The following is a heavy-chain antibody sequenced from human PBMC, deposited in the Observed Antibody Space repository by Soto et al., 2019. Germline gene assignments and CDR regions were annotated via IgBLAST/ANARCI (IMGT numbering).Heavy chain of an antibody. V-gene: IGHV3-30*18. D-gene: IGHD4-4*01. J-gene: IGHJ6*02. CDR1: GFTFSSYG. CDR3: AKNLMKPTTVTTYYYGMDV. Sequence: GGSLILSCAASGFTFSSYGMHWVRQAPGKGLEWVAVISYDGSNKYYADSVKGRFTISRDNSKNTLYLQMNSMRAEDTAVYYCAKNLMKPTTVTTYYYGMDVWGQGTTVTVSS. CDR2: ISYDGSNK.